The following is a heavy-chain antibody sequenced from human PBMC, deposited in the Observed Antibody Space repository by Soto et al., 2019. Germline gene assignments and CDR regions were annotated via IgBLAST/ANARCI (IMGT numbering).Heavy chain of an antibody. CDR3: ARALIAAAGIPGKPYYYGMDV. J-gene: IGHJ6*02. D-gene: IGHD6-13*01. Sequence: GGSLRLSCAASGFTFSSYSMNWVRQAPGKGLEWVSSISSSISYIYYADSVKGRFTISRDNAKNSLYLQMNSLRAEDTAVYYCARALIAAAGIPGKPYYYGMDVWGQGTTVTVS. CDR2: ISSSISYI. V-gene: IGHV3-21*01. CDR1: GFTFSSYS.